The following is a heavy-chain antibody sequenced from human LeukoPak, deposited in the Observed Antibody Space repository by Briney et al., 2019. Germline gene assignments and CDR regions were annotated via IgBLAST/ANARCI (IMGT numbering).Heavy chain of an antibody. D-gene: IGHD5-18*01. CDR1: GFTFSSYS. J-gene: IGHJ6*03. V-gene: IGHV3-48*01. CDR2: ISSSSSTI. CDR3: ARERGTAMAQYMDV. Sequence: PGGSLRLSCAASGFTFSSYSMNWVRQAPGKGLEWVSYISSSSSTIYYADSVKGRFTISRDNAKNSLYLQMNSLRAEDTAVYYCARERGTAMAQYMDVWGKGTTVTVSS.